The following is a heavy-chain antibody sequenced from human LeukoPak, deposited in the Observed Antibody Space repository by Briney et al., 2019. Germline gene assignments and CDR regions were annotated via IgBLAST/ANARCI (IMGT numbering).Heavy chain of an antibody. J-gene: IGHJ4*02. CDR1: GFTFSQRE. D-gene: IGHD3-10*01. Sequence: PGGSLRLSCAASGFTFSQREMNWVRQAPGKGLEWLSYITSSGDTTYYAASVKGRFTISRDNAKNSLYLQMNSLRAEDTAVYYCARDASAYGSGSYLDYWGQGTLVTVSS. CDR3: ARDASAYGSGSYLDY. V-gene: IGHV3-48*03. CDR2: ITSSGDTT.